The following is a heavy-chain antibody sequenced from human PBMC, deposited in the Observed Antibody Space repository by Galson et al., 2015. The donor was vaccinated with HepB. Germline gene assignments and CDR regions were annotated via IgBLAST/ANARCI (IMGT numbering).Heavy chain of an antibody. D-gene: IGHD6-19*01. CDR3: ARGGQWLVKERVY. J-gene: IGHJ4*02. CDR2: ISYDGSNK. CDR1: GFTFSSYA. Sequence: SLRLSCAASGFTFSSYAMHWVRQAPGKGLEWVAVISYDGSNKYYADSVKGRFTISRDNSKNTLYLQMNSLRAEDTAVYYCARGGQWLVKERVYWGQGTLVTVSS. V-gene: IGHV3-30-3*01.